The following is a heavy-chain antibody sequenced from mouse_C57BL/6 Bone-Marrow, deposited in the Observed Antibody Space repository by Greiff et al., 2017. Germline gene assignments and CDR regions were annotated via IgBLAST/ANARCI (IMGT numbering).Heavy chain of an antibody. CDR3: ARDFIYYYGDY. V-gene: IGHV5-17*01. J-gene: IGHJ2*01. D-gene: IGHD1-1*01. CDR1: GFTFSDYG. CDR2: ISSGSSTI. Sequence: EVKVEESGGGLVKPGGSLKLSCAASGFTFSDYGMHWVRQAPEKGLEWVAYISSGSSTIYYADTVKGRFTISRDNAKNTLFLQMTSLRSEDTAMYYCARDFIYYYGDYWGQGTTLTVSS.